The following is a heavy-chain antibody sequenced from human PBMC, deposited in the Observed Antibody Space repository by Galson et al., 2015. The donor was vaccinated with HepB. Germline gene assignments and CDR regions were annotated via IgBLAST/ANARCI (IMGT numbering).Heavy chain of an antibody. CDR1: GFTFSSYA. V-gene: IGHV3-30-3*01. CDR3: ARVGRGYSYGFWYFDY. Sequence: SLRLSCAASGFTFSSYAMHWVRQAPGKGLEWVAVISYDGSNKYYADSVKGRFTISRDNSKNTLYLQMNSLRAEDTAVYYCARVGRGYSYGFWYFDYWGQGTLVTVSS. CDR2: ISYDGSNK. D-gene: IGHD5-18*01. J-gene: IGHJ4*02.